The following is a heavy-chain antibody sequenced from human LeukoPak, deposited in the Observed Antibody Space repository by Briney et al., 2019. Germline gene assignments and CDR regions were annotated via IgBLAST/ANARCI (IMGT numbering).Heavy chain of an antibody. CDR3: ARDHHPSYYLPDY. V-gene: IGHV3-7*04. CDR2: IKEDGSEK. CDR1: GFTFCSYW. D-gene: IGHD1-26*01. J-gene: IGHJ4*02. Sequence: GGSLRLSCAVSGFTFCSYWMTWVRQAPGKGLEWVASIKEDGSEKYYEDSVKGRFTISRDNAKNSLYLQMNSLRAEDTAVYYCARDHHPSYYLPDYWVQGTLVTVSS.